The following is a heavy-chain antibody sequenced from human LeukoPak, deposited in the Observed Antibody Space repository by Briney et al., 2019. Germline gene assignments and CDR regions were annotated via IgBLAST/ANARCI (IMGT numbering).Heavy chain of an antibody. J-gene: IGHJ4*02. V-gene: IGHV4-34*01. CDR1: GGSFSGYY. CDR3: AGGLYSYGYGRY. CDR2: INHSGST. Sequence: SETLSLTCAVYGGSFSGYYWSWIRQPPGKGLEWIGEINHSGSTNYNPSLKSRVTISVDTSKNQFSLKLSSVTAADTAVYYCAGGLYSYGYGRYWGQGTLVTVSS. D-gene: IGHD5-18*01.